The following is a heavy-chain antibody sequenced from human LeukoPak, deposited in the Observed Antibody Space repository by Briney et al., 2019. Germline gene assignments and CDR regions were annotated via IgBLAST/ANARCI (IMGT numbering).Heavy chain of an antibody. D-gene: IGHD1-7*01. CDR1: GYTFTSCA. CDR2: ISAYNGNT. J-gene: IGHJ4*02. Sequence: ASVKVSCKASGYTFTSCAMHWVRQAPGQRLEWMGWISAYNGNTNYAQKLQGRVTMTTDTSTSTAYMELRSLRSDDTAVYYCAREGITGTYGYWGQGTLVTVSS. CDR3: AREGITGTYGY. V-gene: IGHV1-18*01.